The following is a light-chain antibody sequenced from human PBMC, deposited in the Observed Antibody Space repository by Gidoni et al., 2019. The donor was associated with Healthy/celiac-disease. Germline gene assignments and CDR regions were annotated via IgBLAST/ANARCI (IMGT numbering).Light chain of an antibody. CDR1: TSVSSSY. CDR2: GAS. J-gene: IGKJ1*01. Sequence: DIVLTQSPGTLSLSPGETASLSGRASTSVSSSYLAGYQQKPGQAPMLLIYGASSRATGIPDSVSGSGSGTDFTLTISILEPEDFAVYYCQQYGSSPWTFGQGTKVEIK. CDR3: QQYGSSPWT. V-gene: IGKV3-20*01.